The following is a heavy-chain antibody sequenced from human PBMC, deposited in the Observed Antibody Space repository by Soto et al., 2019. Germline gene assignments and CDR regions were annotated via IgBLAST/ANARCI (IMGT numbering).Heavy chain of an antibody. Sequence: QVQLQESGPGLVRPSQTLSLTCTMSGGSISSEGYYLTWIRQRPGKGLEWIGDLYSSEYMKSNPSLKSRLFMSVDTSENSFSLRLSSVTSADTAMYYCARRHDILTGSDAFDIWGQGTMCTVAS. J-gene: IGHJ3*02. CDR3: ARRHDILTGSDAFDI. CDR1: GGSISSEGYY. CDR2: LYSSEYM. V-gene: IGHV4-31*03. D-gene: IGHD3-9*01.